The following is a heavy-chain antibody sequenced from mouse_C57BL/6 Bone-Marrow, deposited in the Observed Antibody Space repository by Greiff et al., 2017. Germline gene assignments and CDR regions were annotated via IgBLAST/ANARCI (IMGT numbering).Heavy chain of an antibody. CDR1: GFSLTSYG. CDR3: ARDGYLGYFDV. Sequence: VKLMESGPGLVAPSQRLSITCTVSGFSLTSYGVDWVRQSPGKGLEWLGVIWGVGSTNYNSALKSRLSISKDNSKSQVFLKMNSLQTDDTAMYYCARDGYLGYFDVWGTGTTVTVSS. CDR2: IWGVGST. D-gene: IGHD2-3*01. J-gene: IGHJ1*03. V-gene: IGHV2-6*01.